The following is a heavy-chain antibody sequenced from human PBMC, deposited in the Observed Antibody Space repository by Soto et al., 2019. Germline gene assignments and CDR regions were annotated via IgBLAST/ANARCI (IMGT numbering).Heavy chain of an antibody. CDR3: ARKGGTTVTNYYYYHGMDV. CDR1: GGTFSSYS. Sequence: SVKVSCKASGGTFSSYSISWVRQAPGQGLEWMGGIIPIFGTANYAQKFQGRVTITADESTSTAYMELSSLRSEDTAVYYCARKGGTTVTNYYYYHGMDVWGQGTTVTVSS. D-gene: IGHD4-17*01. CDR2: IIPIFGTA. V-gene: IGHV1-69*13. J-gene: IGHJ6*02.